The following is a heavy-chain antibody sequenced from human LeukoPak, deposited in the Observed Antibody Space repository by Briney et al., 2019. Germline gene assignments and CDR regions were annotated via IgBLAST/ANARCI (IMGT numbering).Heavy chain of an antibody. CDR3: ARGSYGALSDAFDI. CDR1: GFTFTSSA. Sequence: SVKVSCKASGFTFTSSAVQWVRQARGQRLEWIGWIVVGSGNTNYAQKFQGRVTMTRNTSISTAYMELSSLRSEDTAVYYCARGSYGALSDAFDIWGQGTMVTVSS. J-gene: IGHJ3*02. D-gene: IGHD4-17*01. CDR2: IVVGSGNT. V-gene: IGHV1-58*01.